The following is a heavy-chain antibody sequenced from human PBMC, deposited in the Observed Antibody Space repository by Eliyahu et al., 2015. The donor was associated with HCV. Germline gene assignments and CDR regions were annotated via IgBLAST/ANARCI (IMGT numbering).Heavy chain of an antibody. Sequence: EVQLVESGGGLVQPGRSLRLSCAGSGFTFDDYGMHWVRQGPGKGLGWVSGINWNSGSIGYADSVKGRFTIXRDNAKNSLYLQMNSLRAEDTALYYCVKDESYEVQPPTLEYWGQGTLVTVSS. J-gene: IGHJ4*02. CDR1: GFTFDDYG. D-gene: IGHD2-21*01. CDR2: INWNSGSI. CDR3: VKDESYEVQPPTLEY. V-gene: IGHV3-9*01.